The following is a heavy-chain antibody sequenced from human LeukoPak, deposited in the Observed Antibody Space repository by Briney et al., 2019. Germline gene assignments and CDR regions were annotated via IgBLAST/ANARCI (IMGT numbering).Heavy chain of an antibody. D-gene: IGHD1-26*01. V-gene: IGHV3-30*02. J-gene: IGHJ4*02. CDR1: GLTFSSYG. CDR3: AKGTVGAYEIDY. CDR2: IRYDGNNK. Sequence: PGGSLRLSCAASGLTFSSYGLHWVRQAPGRGLEWVAFIRYDGNNKYYADSVKGRFTISRDNSKNTLYLQMNSLRTEDTAVYYCAKGTVGAYEIDYWGQGTLVTVSS.